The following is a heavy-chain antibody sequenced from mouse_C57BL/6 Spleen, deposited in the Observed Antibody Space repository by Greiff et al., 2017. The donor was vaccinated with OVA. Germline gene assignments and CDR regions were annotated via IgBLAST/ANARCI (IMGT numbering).Heavy chain of an antibody. J-gene: IGHJ4*01. CDR2: IDPSDSYT. V-gene: IGHV1-69*01. D-gene: IGHD2-1*01. Sequence: QVQLQQPGAELVMPGASVKLSCKASGYTFTSYWMHWVKQRPGQGLEWIGEIDPSDSYTNYNQKFKGKSTLTVDKSSSTAYMQLSSLTSEDSAVYYCARFYRHYAMDYWGQGTSVTVSS. CDR3: ARFYRHYAMDY. CDR1: GYTFTSYW.